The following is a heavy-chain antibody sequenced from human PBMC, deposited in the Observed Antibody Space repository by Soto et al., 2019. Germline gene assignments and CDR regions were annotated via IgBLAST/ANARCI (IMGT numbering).Heavy chain of an antibody. CDR3: ARVRGTVTTSSFYFDY. J-gene: IGHJ4*01. D-gene: IGHD4-4*01. V-gene: IGHV1-69*12. CDR2: IIPNFGTA. CDR1: GGTFSSYA. Sequence: VQLVQSGAEVKKPGSSVKVSCKASGGTFSSYAISWVRQAPGQELEWMGGIIPNFGTANYAQKFQGRVTITADESTSTAYMELSSLRSEDTAVYYCARVRGTVTTSSFYFDYWGHGTLVTVSS.